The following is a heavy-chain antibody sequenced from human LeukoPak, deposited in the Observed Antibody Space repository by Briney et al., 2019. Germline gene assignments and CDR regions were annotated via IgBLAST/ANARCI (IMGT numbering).Heavy chain of an antibody. D-gene: IGHD3-22*01. CDR1: GFTFSSYS. J-gene: IGHJ3*02. CDR2: ISSSSRTI. Sequence: PGGSLRLSCAASGFTFSSYSMNWVRQAPGKGLEWVSYISSSSRTIYYADSVKGRFTISRDNAKNSLYLQMNSLRADDTAVYYCVRGPRYYDDSGFHYGVFDIWGQGTVVTVSS. CDR3: VRGPRYYDDSGFHYGVFDI. V-gene: IGHV3-48*01.